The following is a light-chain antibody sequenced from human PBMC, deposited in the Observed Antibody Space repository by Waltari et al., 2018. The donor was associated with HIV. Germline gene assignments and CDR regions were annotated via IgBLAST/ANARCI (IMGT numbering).Light chain of an antibody. CDR1: SSNIGNNY. V-gene: IGLV1-51*01. J-gene: IGLJ3*02. CDR2: DNN. CDR3: GTWDSSLSAVWV. Sequence: QSVLTQPPSVSAAPGQKVTISCSGSSSNIGNNYVSWYQQLPGTAPKLLIYDNNKRPSGIPDRCSGSKSGTSATLGITGLQTGDEADYYCGTWDSSLSAVWVFGGGTKLTVL.